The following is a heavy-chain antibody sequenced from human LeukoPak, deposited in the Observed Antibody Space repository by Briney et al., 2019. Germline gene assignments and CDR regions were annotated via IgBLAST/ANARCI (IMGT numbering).Heavy chain of an antibody. V-gene: IGHV4-59*01. Sequence: SETLSLTCTVSGGSISSYYWSWIRQPPGKGLEWIGYIYYSVSTNYNPSLKSRVTISVDTSKNQFSLKLSSVTAADTAVYYCAREGAMAFDCWGQGTLVTVSS. CDR3: AREGAMAFDC. J-gene: IGHJ4*02. D-gene: IGHD5-18*01. CDR2: IYYSVST. CDR1: GGSISSYY.